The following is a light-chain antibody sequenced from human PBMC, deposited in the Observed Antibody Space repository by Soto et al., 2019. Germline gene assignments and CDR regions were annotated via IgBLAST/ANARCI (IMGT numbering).Light chain of an antibody. J-gene: IGKJ1*01. CDR1: QIVSTSY. CDR2: DTS. V-gene: IGKV3-20*01. CDR3: HHYGSSPPWT. Sequence: EIVLTQSPGTLSLSPGERATLSCRACQIVSTSYFTWYQQKPGQAPRLLIYDTSNRATGIPDRFSGSGSGTDFTLTISSLEPEDFAVYYCHHYGSSPPWTFGQGTKVEIK.